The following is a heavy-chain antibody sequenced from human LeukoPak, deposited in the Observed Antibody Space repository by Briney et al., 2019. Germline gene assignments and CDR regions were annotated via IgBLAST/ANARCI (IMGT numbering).Heavy chain of an antibody. CDR1: GASIRSYY. CDR2: IYHSGSN. J-gene: IGHJ3*02. V-gene: IGHV4-59*01. Sequence: SETLSLTCTVSGASIRSYYWSWIRQSPGKGLEWIGYIYHSGSNYYNPYFKSRVNMSVDTSKNQFSLNLTSVTAADTAVYYCARSLIMIRGVIVSFDIWGQGTTVTVSS. D-gene: IGHD3-10*01. CDR3: ARSLIMIRGVIVSFDI.